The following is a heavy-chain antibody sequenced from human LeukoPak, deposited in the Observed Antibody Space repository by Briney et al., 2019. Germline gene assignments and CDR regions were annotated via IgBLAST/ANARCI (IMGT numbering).Heavy chain of an antibody. D-gene: IGHD3-9*01. CDR2: ISTYNGDT. Sequence: ASVKVSCKTSGYAFSSYGINWVRQAPGQGLEWMGWISTYNGDTKYAQKLQGRVTMTTDISTSTAYMELRSLKSDDTAVYYCVRGILSDDTLTGPWGQGTLVTVSS. CDR3: VRGILSDDTLTGP. J-gene: IGHJ5*02. CDR1: GYAFSSYG. V-gene: IGHV1-18*01.